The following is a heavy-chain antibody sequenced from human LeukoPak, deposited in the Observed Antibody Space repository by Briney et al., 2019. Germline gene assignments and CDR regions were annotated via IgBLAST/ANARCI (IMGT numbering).Heavy chain of an antibody. V-gene: IGHV1-2*06. J-gene: IGHJ4*02. CDR3: ARVRRYYGSGYYFDY. Sequence: ASVKVSCKASGYTFTGYYMHWVRQAPGQGLEWMGRINPNSGGTNYAQKFQGRVTITADESTSTAYMELSSLRSEDTAVYYCARVRRYYGSGYYFDYWGQGTLVTVSS. CDR2: INPNSGGT. CDR1: GYTFTGYY. D-gene: IGHD3-10*01.